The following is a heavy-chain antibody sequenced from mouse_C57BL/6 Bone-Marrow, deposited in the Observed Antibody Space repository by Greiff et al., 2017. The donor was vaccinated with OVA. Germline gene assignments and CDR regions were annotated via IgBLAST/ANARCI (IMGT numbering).Heavy chain of an antibody. CDR3: ARERGPWFAY. CDR2: INPGSGGT. J-gene: IGHJ3*01. Sequence: QVQLQQSGAELVRPGTSVKVSCKASGYAFTNYLIEWVKQRPGQGLEWIGVINPGSGGTNYNEKFKGKATLTADKSSSTAYMQLSSLTSEDSAVYFCARERGPWFAYWGQGTLVTVSA. CDR1: GYAFTNYL. V-gene: IGHV1-54*01.